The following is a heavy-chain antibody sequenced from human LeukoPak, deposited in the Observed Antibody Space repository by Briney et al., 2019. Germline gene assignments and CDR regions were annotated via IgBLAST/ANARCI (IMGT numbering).Heavy chain of an antibody. D-gene: IGHD6-19*01. J-gene: IGHJ4*02. CDR3: AICHWYSSGCRNDY. Sequence: GGSLRLSCAASGFTFSSYAMSWVRQAPGKGLEWVAAISGSGGSTYYADSVKGRFTISRDNSKNTLYLQMNSLRAEDTAVYYCAICHWYSSGCRNDYWGQGTLVTVSS. V-gene: IGHV3-23*01. CDR2: ISGSGGST. CDR1: GFTFSSYA.